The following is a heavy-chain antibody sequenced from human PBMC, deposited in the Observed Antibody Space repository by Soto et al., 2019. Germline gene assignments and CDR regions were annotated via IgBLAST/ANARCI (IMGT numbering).Heavy chain of an antibody. J-gene: IGHJ3*02. CDR3: AKDLLGWYSSGWQPVNAFDI. CDR1: GGSISSYY. CDR2: IYYSGST. Sequence: SETLSLTCTVSGGSISSYYWSWIRQPPGKGLEWIGYIYYSGSTNYNPSLKSRVTISVDTSKNQFSLKLSSVTAADTAVYYCAKDLLGWYSSGWQPVNAFDIWGQGTMVTVSS. D-gene: IGHD6-19*01. V-gene: IGHV4-59*01.